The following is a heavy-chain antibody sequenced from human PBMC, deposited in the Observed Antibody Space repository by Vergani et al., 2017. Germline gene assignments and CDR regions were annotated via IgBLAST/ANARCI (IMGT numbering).Heavy chain of an antibody. V-gene: IGHV4-34*01. D-gene: IGHD3-10*01. CDR3: ARAGSGSYPKRGDAFDI. J-gene: IGHJ3*02. Sequence: QVQLQQWGAGLLKPSETLSLTCAVYGGSFSGYYWSWIRQPPGKGLEWIGEINHSGSTNYNPSLKSRVTISVDTSKNQFSLKLSSVTAADTAVYYCARAGSGSYPKRGDAFDIWGQGTMVTVSS. CDR2: INHSGST. CDR1: GGSFSGYY.